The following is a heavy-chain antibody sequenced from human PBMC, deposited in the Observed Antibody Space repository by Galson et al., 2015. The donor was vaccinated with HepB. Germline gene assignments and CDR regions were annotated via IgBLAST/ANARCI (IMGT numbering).Heavy chain of an antibody. J-gene: IGHJ6*03. CDR1: GFTFSSHA. Sequence: SLRLSCAASGFTFSSHAMGWVRQAPGKGLEWVSGIYASAGGSSTYYADSVKGRFIISRDNSKNRLYLQMNSLRGEDTALYYCAKGGGTSFSYYYYMDVWGNGTTVTVSS. V-gene: IGHV3-23*01. CDR3: AKGGGTSFSYYYYMDV. D-gene: IGHD3-3*01. CDR2: IYASAGGSST.